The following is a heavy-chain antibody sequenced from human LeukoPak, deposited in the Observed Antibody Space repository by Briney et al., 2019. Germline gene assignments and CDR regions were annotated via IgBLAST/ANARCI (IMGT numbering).Heavy chain of an antibody. J-gene: IGHJ4*02. CDR1: GGSISSYY. D-gene: IGHD1-1*01. V-gene: IGHV4-59*01. CDR2: IYYSGST. Sequence: SETLSLTCTVSGGSISSYYWSWIRQPPGKGLEWIGYIYYSGSTNYNPSLKSRVTISVDTSKNQFSLKLSSVTAADTAVYYCARASLVHLDYWGQGTLVTVSS. CDR3: ARASLVHLDY.